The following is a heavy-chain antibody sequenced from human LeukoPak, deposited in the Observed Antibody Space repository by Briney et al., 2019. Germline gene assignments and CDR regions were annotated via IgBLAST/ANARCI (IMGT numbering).Heavy chain of an antibody. V-gene: IGHV4-59*08. D-gene: IGHD3-10*01. CDR1: GGSISSYY. J-gene: IGHJ3*02. Sequence: SETLSLTCTVSGGSISSYYWSWIRQPPGKGLEWIGYIYYSGSTNYNPSLKSRVTISVDTSKNQFSLKLSSVTAADTAVHYCARLPGIDAFDIWGQGTMVTVSS. CDR3: ARLPGIDAFDI. CDR2: IYYSGST.